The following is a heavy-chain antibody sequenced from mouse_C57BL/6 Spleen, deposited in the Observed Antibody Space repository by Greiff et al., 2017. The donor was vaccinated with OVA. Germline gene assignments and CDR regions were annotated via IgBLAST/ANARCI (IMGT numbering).Heavy chain of an antibody. CDR1: GYTFTSYW. Sequence: VKLQQPGAELVKPGASVKLSCKASGYTFTSYWMQWVKQRPGQGLEWIGEIDPSDSYTNYNQKFKGKATLTVDTSSSTAYMQLSSLTSEDSAVYYCARSTGRYFDYWGQGTTLTVSS. CDR2: IDPSDSYT. CDR3: ARSTGRYFDY. D-gene: IGHD4-1*02. J-gene: IGHJ2*01. V-gene: IGHV1-50*01.